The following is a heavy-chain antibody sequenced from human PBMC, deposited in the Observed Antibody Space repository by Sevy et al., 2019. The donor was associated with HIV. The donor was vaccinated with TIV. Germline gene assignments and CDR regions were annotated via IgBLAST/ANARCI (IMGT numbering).Heavy chain of an antibody. J-gene: IGHJ4*02. Sequence: GGSLRLSCAASGFTFSSYWMTWVRQAPGKRPEWVADIKPSGSEKKYVDSVKGRFTVSRDNAKNILYLQMNSLRVEDTAVYYCRTGIQQSLRDYWGQGTLVTVSS. D-gene: IGHD5-18*01. CDR3: RTGIQQSLRDY. CDR1: GFTFSSYW. CDR2: IKPSGSEK. V-gene: IGHV3-7*01.